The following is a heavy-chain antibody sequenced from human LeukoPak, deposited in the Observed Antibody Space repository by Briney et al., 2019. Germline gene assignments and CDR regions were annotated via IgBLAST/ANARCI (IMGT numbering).Heavy chain of an antibody. V-gene: IGHV4-34*01. CDR3: ARHAEFVVVPAAIRLILGAFDI. CDR2: INHSGST. J-gene: IGHJ3*02. CDR1: GGSFSGYY. Sequence: KPSETLSLTCAVYGGSFSGYYWSWIRQPPGKGLEWIGEINHSGSTNYNPSLKSRVTISVDTSKNQFSLKLSSVTAADTAVYYCARHAEFVVVPAAIRLILGAFDIWGQGTMVTVSS. D-gene: IGHD2-2*02.